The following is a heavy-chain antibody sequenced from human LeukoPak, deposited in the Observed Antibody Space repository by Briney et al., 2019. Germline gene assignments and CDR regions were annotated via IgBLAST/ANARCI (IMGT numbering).Heavy chain of an antibody. D-gene: IGHD2-2*01. CDR1: GSISGYY. CDR3: ARQKCTSTSCLTKNAFDI. J-gene: IGHJ3*02. CDR2: IYTSGST. V-gene: IGHV4-4*09. Sequence: PSETLSLTCTGSGSISGYYWSWIRQPPGKGLEWIGYIYTSGSTNYNPSLESRVTISVDTSKNQFSLDLSSVTAADTAVYYCARQKCTSTSCLTKNAFDIWGQGTMVTVSS.